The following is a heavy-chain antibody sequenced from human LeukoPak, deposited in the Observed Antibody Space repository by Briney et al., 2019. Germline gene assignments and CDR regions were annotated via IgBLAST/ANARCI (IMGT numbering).Heavy chain of an antibody. D-gene: IGHD2-15*01. J-gene: IGHJ2*01. CDR1: GASISDYY. Sequence: SETLSLTCTVSGASISDYYWSWIRQPAGKGIEYIGRIHGSGSTNYNPSLKSRVTMSLDTSKNQFSLKVTSVTAADSAVYYYAMRNVDHWFFDFWGRGTLVTVSS. CDR2: IHGSGST. CDR3: AMRNVDHWFFDF. V-gene: IGHV4-4*07.